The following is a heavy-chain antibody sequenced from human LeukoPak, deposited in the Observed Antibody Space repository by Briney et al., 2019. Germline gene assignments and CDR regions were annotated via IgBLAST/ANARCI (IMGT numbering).Heavy chain of an antibody. Sequence: PGGSLRLSCAASGFTFDDYAMHWVRQAPGKGLEWVSGISWNSGSIGYADSVKGRFTISRDNAKNSLYLQMNSLRAEDTALYYCAKDIRYGYDILTGYYESDAFDIWGQGTMVTVSS. CDR1: GFTFDDYA. CDR2: ISWNSGSI. V-gene: IGHV3-9*01. CDR3: AKDIRYGYDILTGYYESDAFDI. J-gene: IGHJ3*02. D-gene: IGHD3-9*01.